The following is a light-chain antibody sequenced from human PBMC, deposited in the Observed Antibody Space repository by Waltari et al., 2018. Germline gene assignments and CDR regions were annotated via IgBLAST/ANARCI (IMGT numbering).Light chain of an antibody. CDR1: QSVFTSYNNKNN. CDR2: LAS. CDR3: QQYDSTPYT. Sequence: DIVMTQYPDPMAVSLGDRPPIPCKSSQSVFTSYNNKNNIGWYQQRPGQPPMLLIYLASSRASGVHDRISGSETDTDFALTISSLKAEDVALYNCQQYDSTPYTVSKEIKLEI. J-gene: IGKJ2*01. V-gene: IGKV4-1*01.